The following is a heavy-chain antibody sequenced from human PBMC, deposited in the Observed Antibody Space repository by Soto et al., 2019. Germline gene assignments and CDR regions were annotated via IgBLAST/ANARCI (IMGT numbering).Heavy chain of an antibody. J-gene: IGHJ6*02. CDR2: FYYSGTT. Sequence: SETLSLTCTVSGGSMSSSSYYWGWIRQPPGKGLEWIGNFYYSGTTYYNPSLKSRVTISADTSKNQFSLKLSSVTAADTAVYYCARGAVAYGMDVWGQGTTVTVSS. D-gene: IGHD2-15*01. CDR1: GGSMSSSSYY. CDR3: ARGAVAYGMDV. V-gene: IGHV4-39*07.